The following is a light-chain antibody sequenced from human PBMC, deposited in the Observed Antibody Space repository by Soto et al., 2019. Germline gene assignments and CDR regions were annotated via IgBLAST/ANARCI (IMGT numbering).Light chain of an antibody. Sequence: EIVLKQSPGTLSLSPGERATLLRMALQTLRRTYIAWYQQKPGQAPRLLIYGASSRATGIPDRFSGSGSGTDFTLTISRLEPEDFAVYYCQQYGSSPPWTFGQGTKVDI. CDR1: QTLRRTY. CDR3: QQYGSSPPWT. V-gene: IGKV3-20*01. J-gene: IGKJ1*01. CDR2: GAS.